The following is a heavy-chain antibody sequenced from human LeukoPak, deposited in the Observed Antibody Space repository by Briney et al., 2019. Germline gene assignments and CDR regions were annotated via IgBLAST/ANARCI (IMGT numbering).Heavy chain of an antibody. CDR2: IYYSGST. CDR3: ARASSWYRAFDI. V-gene: IGHV4-59*01. Sequence: SETLSLTCTVSGDSISSYYWSWIRQPPGKGLEWIGYIYYSGSTNYNPSLKRRVTISVDTSKNQFSLKLSSVTAADTAVYYCARASSWYRAFDIWGQGTMVTVSS. CDR1: GDSISSYY. D-gene: IGHD6-13*01. J-gene: IGHJ3*02.